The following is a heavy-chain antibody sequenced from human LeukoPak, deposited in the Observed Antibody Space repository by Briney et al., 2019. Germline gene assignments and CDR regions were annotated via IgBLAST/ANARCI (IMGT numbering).Heavy chain of an antibody. CDR2: INHSGST. CDR1: GGSFSGYY. J-gene: IGHJ4*02. Sequence: PSETLSLTCAVYGGSFSGYYWSLIRQPPGKGLEWIGEINHSGSTNYNPSLKSRVTISVDTSKNQFSLKPSSVAAADTAVYYCARETYYYDSSGYYYVDYFDYWGQGTLVTVSS. CDR3: ARETYYYDSSGYYYVDYFDY. V-gene: IGHV4-34*01. D-gene: IGHD3-22*01.